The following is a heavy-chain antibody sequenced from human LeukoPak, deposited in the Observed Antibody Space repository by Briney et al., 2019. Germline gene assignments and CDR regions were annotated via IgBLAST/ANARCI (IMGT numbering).Heavy chain of an antibody. J-gene: IGHJ5*02. V-gene: IGHV1-2*02. CDR3: ARASDYGGREINWFDP. D-gene: IGHD4-23*01. Sequence: ASVKVSCKASGYTFTGSYMHWVRQAPGQGLEWMGWINPNNGGTIYAQKFQGRVTMTRDTSISTAYMELSRLRSDDTAVYYCARASDYGGREINWFDPWGQGTLVTVSS. CDR2: INPNNGGT. CDR1: GYTFTGSY.